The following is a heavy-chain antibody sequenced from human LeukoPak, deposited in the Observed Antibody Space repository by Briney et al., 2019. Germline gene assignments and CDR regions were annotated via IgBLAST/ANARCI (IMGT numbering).Heavy chain of an antibody. J-gene: IGHJ4*02. CDR3: ARGLAAHSRVAAY. D-gene: IGHD6-6*01. CDR1: GFTFSTYW. CDR2: INQDGSEK. V-gene: IGHV3-7*01. Sequence: GGSLRLSCTASGFTFSTYWMPWVRQAPGKGLEWVANINQDGSEKYYVDSVKGRFTISRDNAKNSLYLQMNSLRAEDTAVYYCARGLAAHSRVAAYWGQGTLVTVSS.